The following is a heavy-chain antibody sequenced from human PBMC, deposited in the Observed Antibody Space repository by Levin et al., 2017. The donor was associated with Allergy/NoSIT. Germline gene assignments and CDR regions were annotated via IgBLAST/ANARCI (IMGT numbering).Heavy chain of an antibody. V-gene: IGHV3-30*04. D-gene: IGHD3-16*01. CDR3: ARDGARDGPASAFDI. Sequence: GGSLRLSCAASGFTFSSYAMHWVRQAPGKGLEWVAVISYDGSNKYYADSVKGRFTISRDNSKNTLYLQMNSLRAEDTAVYYCARDGARDGPASAFDIWGQGTMVTVSS. CDR1: GFTFSSYA. CDR2: ISYDGSNK. J-gene: IGHJ3*02.